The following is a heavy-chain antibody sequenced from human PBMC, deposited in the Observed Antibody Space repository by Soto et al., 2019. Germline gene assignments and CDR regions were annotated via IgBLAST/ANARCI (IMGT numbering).Heavy chain of an antibody. CDR3: ARGGPRDGYRDLDY. Sequence: EVQLLESGGDLVQPGGSLRLSCAASGFAFATYAMTWVRQSPGKGLEWVSCITNSGDSTYFADSVKGRFTISRDDSKNTLYLPMSGLSAEDTAVYYCARGGPRDGYRDLDYWGPGTQVTVSS. CDR1: GFAFATYA. CDR2: ITNSGDST. V-gene: IGHV3-23*01. J-gene: IGHJ4*02. D-gene: IGHD5-18*01.